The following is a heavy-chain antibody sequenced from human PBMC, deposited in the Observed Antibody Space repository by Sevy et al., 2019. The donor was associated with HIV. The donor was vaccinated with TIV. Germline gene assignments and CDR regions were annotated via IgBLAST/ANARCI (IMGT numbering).Heavy chain of an antibody. J-gene: IGHJ4*02. Sequence: GGSLRLSCAASGFTFSSYGMHWVHQAPGKGLEWVAFIRYDGSNKYYADSVKGRFTISRDNSKNTLYLQMNSLRAEDTAVYYCAKAPLYIAAAGTGYWGQGTLVTVSS. CDR1: GFTFSSYG. CDR2: IRYDGSNK. CDR3: AKAPLYIAAAGTGY. V-gene: IGHV3-30*02. D-gene: IGHD6-13*01.